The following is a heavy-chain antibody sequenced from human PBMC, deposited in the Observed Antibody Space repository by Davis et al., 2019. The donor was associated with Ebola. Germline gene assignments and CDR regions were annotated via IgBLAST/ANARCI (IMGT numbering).Heavy chain of an antibody. J-gene: IGHJ4*01. CDR1: GYTFTNYY. Sequence: AASVKVSCKASGYTFTNYYLHWVRQAPGQGLEWMGIVTPIDGDTTYAQKFQGSVTMTKDTSAATVYMDLLNLRPDDTAVYYCARSYYGDSGAFDYWGQGTLVTVSP. V-gene: IGHV1-46*01. CDR3: ARSYYGDSGAFDY. D-gene: IGHD4-17*01. CDR2: VTPIDGDT.